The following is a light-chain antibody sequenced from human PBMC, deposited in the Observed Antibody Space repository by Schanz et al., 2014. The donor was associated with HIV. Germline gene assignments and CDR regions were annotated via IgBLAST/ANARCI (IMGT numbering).Light chain of an antibody. V-gene: IGLV2-14*03. J-gene: IGLJ2*01. CDR1: SNDIGAYNY. CDR2: DVT. Sequence: QSALTQPASVSGSPGQSITLSCTGTSNDIGAYNYVSWYQQHPDKAPKLLIFDVTNRPSDISHRFSGSKSGITASLTISGLQAEDEADYYCSSYTSSSTLDVVFGGGTKLTVL. CDR3: SSYTSSSTLDVV.